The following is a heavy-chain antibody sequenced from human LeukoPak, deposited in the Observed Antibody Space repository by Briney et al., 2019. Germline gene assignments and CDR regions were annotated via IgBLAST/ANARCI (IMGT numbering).Heavy chain of an antibody. J-gene: IGHJ4*02. D-gene: IGHD5-12*01. CDR3: VRDGGVSGYDLLDY. V-gene: IGHV3-7*01. Sequence: YMDSVKARFTISRDNAKNSPSLQMNSLRAEDTALYYCVRDGGVSGYDLLDYWGQGTLVTVSS.